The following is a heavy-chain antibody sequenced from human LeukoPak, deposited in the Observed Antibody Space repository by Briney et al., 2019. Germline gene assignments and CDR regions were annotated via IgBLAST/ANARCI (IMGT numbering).Heavy chain of an antibody. D-gene: IGHD2-15*01. V-gene: IGHV4-59*01. CDR2: IYYSGST. Sequence: SETLSLTCTVSGGSISSYYWTWIRQPPGKGLEWIGYIYYSGSTNYNPSLKSRVTISVDTSKNQFSLKLSSVTAADTAVYYCARAVFVVVVAATPKNWFDPWGQGTLVTVSS. CDR3: ARAVFVVVVAATPKNWFDP. CDR1: GGSISSYY. J-gene: IGHJ5*02.